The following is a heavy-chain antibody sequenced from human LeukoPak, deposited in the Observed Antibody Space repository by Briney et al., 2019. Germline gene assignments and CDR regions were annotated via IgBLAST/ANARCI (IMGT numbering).Heavy chain of an antibody. J-gene: IGHJ4*02. V-gene: IGHV3-33*01. CDR2: IWSDGNNK. D-gene: IGHD2/OR15-2a*01. Sequence: GGSLRLSCAASGFTFSSCVMHWARQAPGKGPEWVAAIWSDGNNKYYADSVKGRFTISRDNSKNTLYLQINSLRAEDTAVYYCARESNTVSDYWGQGTLVTVSS. CDR1: GFTFSSCV. CDR3: ARESNTVSDY.